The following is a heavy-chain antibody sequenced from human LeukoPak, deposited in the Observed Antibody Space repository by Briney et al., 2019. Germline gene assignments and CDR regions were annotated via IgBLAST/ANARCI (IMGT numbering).Heavy chain of an antibody. CDR2: ISAYNGNT. V-gene: IGHV1-18*01. CDR3: ARGLARKGGIAAVWVWFDP. D-gene: IGHD6-13*01. CDR1: GYTFTSYG. Sequence: ASVKVSCKASGYTFTSYGISWVRQAPGQGLEWMGWISAYNGNTNYAQNLQGRVTMTTDTSTSTAYMELRGLRSDDTAVYYCARGLARKGGIAAVWVWFDPWGRGPRVPVSS. J-gene: IGHJ5*02.